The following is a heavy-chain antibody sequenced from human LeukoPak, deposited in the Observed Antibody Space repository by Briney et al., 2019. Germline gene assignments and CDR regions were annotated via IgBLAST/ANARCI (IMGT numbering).Heavy chain of an antibody. Sequence: ASVKVSCKASGYTFSGYDINWVRQATGQGLEWMGWINPNSGNAGYAQKFQGRVTMTRNTSISTPYMELSSLRSEDTAVYYCARALAWGGSSYSYYYMDVWDKGTTVTVSS. CDR1: GYTFSGYD. CDR2: INPNSGNA. D-gene: IGHD1-26*01. V-gene: IGHV1-8*01. J-gene: IGHJ6*03. CDR3: ARALAWGGSSYSYYYMDV.